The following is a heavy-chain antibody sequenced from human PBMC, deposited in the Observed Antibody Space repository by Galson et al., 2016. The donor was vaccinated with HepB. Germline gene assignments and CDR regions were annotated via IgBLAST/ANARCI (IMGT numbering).Heavy chain of an antibody. J-gene: IGHJ6*02. V-gene: IGHV6-1*01. CDR2: TYYRSKWFY. D-gene: IGHD4-11*01. Sequence: CAISGDSVSSNNAGWNWIRQSPSRGLEWLGRTYYRSKWFYDYAESVKSRITIKPDTTKNQFSLQLNSVTVEDTAVYYCAREKKLAVNRYSSRALGMDVWGQGTTVNVSS. CDR3: AREKKLAVNRYSSRALGMDV. CDR1: GDSVSSNNAG.